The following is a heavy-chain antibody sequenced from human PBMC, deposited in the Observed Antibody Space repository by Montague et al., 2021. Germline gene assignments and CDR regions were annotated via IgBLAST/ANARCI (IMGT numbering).Heavy chain of an antibody. J-gene: IGHJ3*02. CDR2: ITLDGSST. D-gene: IGHD6-13*01. CDR1: GFSFSSYW. Sequence: SQRLSCAASGFSFSSYWMHWVRQAPGKGLLWVSRITLDGSSTTFADSVKGRFTTSRDNAKATLYLLMNSLRVEDTAVYYRARNLASAAPGAFDIWGQGTMVTVSS. CDR3: ARNLASAAPGAFDI. V-gene: IGHV3-74*01.